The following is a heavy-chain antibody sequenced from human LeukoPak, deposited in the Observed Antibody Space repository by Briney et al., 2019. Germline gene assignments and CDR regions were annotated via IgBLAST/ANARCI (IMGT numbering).Heavy chain of an antibody. J-gene: IGHJ4*02. V-gene: IGHV2-5*02. CDR3: AHRPGGVKYFDY. CDR1: GFSLITSGVA. D-gene: IGHD3-16*01. Sequence: ESGPTLVNPTQTLTLTCTFSGFSLITSGVAVGWIRQPPGKALEWLALIYWDEDKRYSPSLKSRLTITKDTSKNQAVLTMTNMDPVDTATYYCAHRPGGVKYFDYWGQGTLVTVSS. CDR2: IYWDEDK.